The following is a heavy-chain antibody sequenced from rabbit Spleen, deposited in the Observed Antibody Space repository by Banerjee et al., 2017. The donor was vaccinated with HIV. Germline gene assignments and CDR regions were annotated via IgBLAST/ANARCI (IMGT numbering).Heavy chain of an antibody. D-gene: IGHD8-1*01. Sequence: QSLEESGGDLVKPGASLTLTCTASGFSFSNYYYMCWVRQAPGKGLEWIACIDAGNSGSTYYASWVNGRFTISKTSSTTMTLQMTSLTAADTATYFCARDGGYSGSSYADYFNLWGQGTLVTVS. V-gene: IGHV1S40*01. J-gene: IGHJ4*01. CDR3: ARDGGYSGSSYADYFNL. CDR1: GFSFSNYYY. CDR2: IDAGNSGST.